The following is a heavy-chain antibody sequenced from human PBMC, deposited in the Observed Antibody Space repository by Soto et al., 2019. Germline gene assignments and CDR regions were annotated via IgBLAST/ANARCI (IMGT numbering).Heavy chain of an antibody. J-gene: IGHJ4*02. V-gene: IGHV1-69*01. CDR3: ARLGHPGH. CDR1: GGSLRNSV. Sequence: QVQLVQSGAEVKKPGSSVKVSCTASGGSLRNSVISWVRQAPAQRLGWMGGVIPILGTANYARKFQGRVTMTADEATSTAYMDLSSLSPDDTAVYYCARLGHPGHWGPGTLVIVSS. CDR2: VIPILGTA.